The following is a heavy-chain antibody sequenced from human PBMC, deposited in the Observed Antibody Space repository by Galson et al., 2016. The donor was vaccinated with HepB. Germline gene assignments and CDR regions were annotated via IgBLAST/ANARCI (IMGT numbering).Heavy chain of an antibody. CDR1: GYTFSSNG. V-gene: IGHV1-18*01. D-gene: IGHD2-15*01. CDR2: IKVYNDDT. J-gene: IGHJ6*02. CDR3: ARSGYCRGAACYSEGLDV. Sequence: SVKVSCKASGYTFSSNGISWVRQAPGQGLEWMGWIKVYNDDTAYAQKFQGRVTMTTDTSTTTAYMELRSLRSDDTAVYYCARSGYCRGAACYSEGLDVWGQGTTVTVSS.